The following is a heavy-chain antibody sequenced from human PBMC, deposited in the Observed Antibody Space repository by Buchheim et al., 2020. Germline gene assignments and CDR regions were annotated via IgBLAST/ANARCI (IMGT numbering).Heavy chain of an antibody. CDR1: GFTFSSYA. Sequence: EVQLLESGGGLVQPGGSLRLSCAASGFTFSSYAMSWVRQAPGKGLEWVSAISGSGGSTYYADSVKGRFPISRDNSKTTLYLQMNILRAEGTAVYYCAKAPRLLVYDSSVDNWFDPWGQGTL. CDR3: AKAPRLLVYDSSVDNWFDP. CDR2: ISGSGGST. J-gene: IGHJ5*02. D-gene: IGHD3-22*01. V-gene: IGHV3-23*01.